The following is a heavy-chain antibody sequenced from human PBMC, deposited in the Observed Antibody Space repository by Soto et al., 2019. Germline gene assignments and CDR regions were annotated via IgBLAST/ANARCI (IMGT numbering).Heavy chain of an antibody. CDR1: GYTFTTYG. Sequence: QVQLVQSGAEVKKPGASVKVSCKASGYTFTTYGISWVRQAPGQGLEWMGWISAYNGNTNYAQNLKXXVTMTTDTSTSTAYMALRRLRSDDPAVYSSATESTGGWRAHWGQGTVVTVSS. J-gene: IGHJ4*02. D-gene: IGHD2-15*01. V-gene: IGHV1-18*01. CDR3: ATESTGGWRAH. CDR2: ISAYNGNT.